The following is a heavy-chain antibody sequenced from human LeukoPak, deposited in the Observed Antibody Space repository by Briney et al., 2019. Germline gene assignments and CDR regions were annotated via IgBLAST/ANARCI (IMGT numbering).Heavy chain of an antibody. D-gene: IGHD2-15*01. CDR1: GFTFSSYG. CDR3: ARDGYCSGGSCSGPFDY. Sequence: GGSLRLSCAASGFTFSSYGMHWVRQAPGKGLEWVAVLWYDGSNKYYADFVKGRFTISRDNSKNTLYLQMNSLRAEDTAVYYCARDGYCSGGSCSGPFDYWGQGTLVTVSS. J-gene: IGHJ4*02. V-gene: IGHV3-33*01. CDR2: LWYDGSNK.